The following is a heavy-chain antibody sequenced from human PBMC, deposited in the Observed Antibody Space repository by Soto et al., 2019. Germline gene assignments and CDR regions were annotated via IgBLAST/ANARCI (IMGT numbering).Heavy chain of an antibody. V-gene: IGHV5-10-1*01. J-gene: IGHJ6*02. CDR2: IDPSDSYT. D-gene: IGHD1-26*01. CDR1: GYSFTSYW. CDR3: AIAGSYSNYYYGMDV. Sequence: GESLKISCKGSGYSFTSYWISWVRQMPGKGLGWMGRIDPSDSYTNYSPSFQGHVTISADKSISTAYLQWSSLKASDTAMYYCAIAGSYSNYYYGMDVWGQGTTVTVSS.